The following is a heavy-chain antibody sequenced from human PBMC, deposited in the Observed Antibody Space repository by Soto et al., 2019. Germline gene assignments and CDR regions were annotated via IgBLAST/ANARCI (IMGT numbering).Heavy chain of an antibody. J-gene: IGHJ4*02. CDR3: ATESGSTYGYFDH. CDR2: ISNSGST. CDR1: GGSVTGDEDY. Sequence: SETLSLTCTVSGGSVTGDEDYWTWIRQSPVKGLEWIGYISNSGSTGYNPSLKTRLSMSVDRSKNQFTLRLTSVTAADTAVYFCATESGSTYGYFDHWGQGTQVTVSS. V-gene: IGHV4-30-4*01. D-gene: IGHD5-18*01.